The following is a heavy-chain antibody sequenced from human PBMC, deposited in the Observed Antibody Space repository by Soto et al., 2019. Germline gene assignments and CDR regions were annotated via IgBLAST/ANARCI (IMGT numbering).Heavy chain of an antibody. CDR1: GGSFSGYY. CDR2: INHSGST. J-gene: IGHJ5*02. CDR3: ARGDCSGGSCYYNWFDP. V-gene: IGHV4-34*01. Sequence: QVQLQQWGAGLLKPSETLSLTCAVYGGSFSGYYWSWIRQPPGKGLEWIGEINHSGSTNYNPSLKSRVTISVDTSKTQFSLKLSSVTAADTAVYYCARGDCSGGSCYYNWFDPWGQGTLVTVSS. D-gene: IGHD2-15*01.